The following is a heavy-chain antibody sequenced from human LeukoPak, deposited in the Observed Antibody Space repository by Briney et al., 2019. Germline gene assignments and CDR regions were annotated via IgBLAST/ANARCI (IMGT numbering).Heavy chain of an antibody. V-gene: IGHV1-8*01. CDR1: RYTFTSYD. CDR3: ARGRFRWELEIRDFDY. J-gene: IGHJ4*02. CDR2: MNPNSGNT. D-gene: IGHD1-7*01. Sequence: ALVKVSCKASRYTFTSYDINWVRQATGQGLEWMGWMNPNSGNTGYAQKFQGRVTMTRNTSINTAYMELSSLRSEDTAVYYCARGRFRWELEIRDFDYWGQGTLVTVSS.